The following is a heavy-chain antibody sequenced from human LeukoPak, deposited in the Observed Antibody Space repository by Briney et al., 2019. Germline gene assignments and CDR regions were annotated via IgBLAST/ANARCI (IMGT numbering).Heavy chain of an antibody. D-gene: IGHD3-3*01. Sequence: ASVKVSCKASGGTFSKYTISWVRQRPGQGLEWMGGITPLFGTANYAQKFQGRVTITADESASTAYMELSSLRSEDTAVYYCARALLDYDFWSGYYIEDYWGQGTLVTVSS. J-gene: IGHJ4*02. V-gene: IGHV1-69*13. CDR2: ITPLFGTA. CDR3: ARALLDYDFWSGYYIEDY. CDR1: GGTFSKYT.